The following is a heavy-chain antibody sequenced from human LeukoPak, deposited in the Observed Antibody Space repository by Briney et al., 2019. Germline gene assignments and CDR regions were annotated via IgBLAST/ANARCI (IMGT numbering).Heavy chain of an antibody. J-gene: IGHJ4*02. CDR2: ISSSSGYI. CDR1: GFTFSSYE. Sequence: GGSLRLSCAASGFTFSSYEMNWVRQAPGKGLEWVSSISSSSGYIYYADSVKGRFTISRDNAKSSLYLQLNSLRAEDTAVYYCARDSRGGYDRIGYFDYWGQGTLVTVSS. D-gene: IGHD3-22*01. V-gene: IGHV3-21*01. CDR3: ARDSRGGYDRIGYFDY.